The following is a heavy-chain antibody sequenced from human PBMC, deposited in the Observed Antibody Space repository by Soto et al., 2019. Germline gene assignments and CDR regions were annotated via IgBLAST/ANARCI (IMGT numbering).Heavy chain of an antibody. CDR1: GFTSPRNY. Sequence: QLVESGGGLIQPGGSLRLSYAAPGFTSPRNYMTGVRLAPGKGLECLSTIHPGGKTSYPGSVKGRFTVSRDESRNTLFLQMSTLRVEDTGVYYCATGGSKRVRGAIVEVFHLEFWGRGTVVTVSS. V-gene: IGHV3-53*02. D-gene: IGHD3-10*01. CDR3: ATGGSKRVRGAIVEVFHLEF. J-gene: IGHJ4*02. CDR2: IHPGGKT.